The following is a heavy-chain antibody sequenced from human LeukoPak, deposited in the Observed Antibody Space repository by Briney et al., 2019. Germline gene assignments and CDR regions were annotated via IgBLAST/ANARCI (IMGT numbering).Heavy chain of an antibody. J-gene: IGHJ5*02. V-gene: IGHV4-61*02. CDR2: IYSSGNT. CDR3: ARDLGGSYSSETWFDP. CDR1: GDSISNGSYY. Sequence: SETLSLTCTVSGDSISNGSYYWSWLRQPAGEGLEWNGRIYSSGNTHYSPSIKSRTGESADTSKNRFSLRLSSVTAADTAVYYCARDLGGSYSSETWFDPWGQGTLVTVSS. D-gene: IGHD1-26*01.